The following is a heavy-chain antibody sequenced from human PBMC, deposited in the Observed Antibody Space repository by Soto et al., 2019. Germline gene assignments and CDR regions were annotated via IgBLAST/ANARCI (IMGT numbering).Heavy chain of an antibody. Sequence: SVKVFCNPSGAPLTSYHVNWVRQATEPGLEWMGWMNPDSGSTDYALQFQGRLTMARNTSMSTAYLELRSLTSEDTAIYYCARGRFISKGYDSGWYIAHWGQGTQVTVSS. J-gene: IGHJ5*02. CDR1: GAPLTSYH. V-gene: IGHV1-8*01. CDR2: MNPDSGST. D-gene: IGHD6-19*01. CDR3: ARGRFISKGYDSGWYIAH.